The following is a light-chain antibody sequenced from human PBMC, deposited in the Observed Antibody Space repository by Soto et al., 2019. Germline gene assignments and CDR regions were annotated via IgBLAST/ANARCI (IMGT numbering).Light chain of an antibody. Sequence: DFVMTQSPDSLAVSLGERATINCKSSQSVLYSSNNKNYLAWYQQKPGQPPKLLIYWASTRESGVPDRFSGSGSGTDFTLTISSLQAEDVAVYYCQQYYSTRGTFGQGTKLEIK. CDR3: QQYYSTRGT. V-gene: IGKV4-1*01. J-gene: IGKJ2*01. CDR2: WAS. CDR1: QSVLYSSNNKNY.